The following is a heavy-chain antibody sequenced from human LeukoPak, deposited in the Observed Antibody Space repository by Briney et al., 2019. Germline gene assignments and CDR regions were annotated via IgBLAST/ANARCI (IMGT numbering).Heavy chain of an antibody. V-gene: IGHV1-2*02. Sequence: ASVKVSCKASGYTFTGYYMHWVRQAPGQGLEWMGWINPNSGGTMTRDTSISTAYMELSRLRSDDTAVYYCAREFTSIAGDYWGQGTLVTVSS. J-gene: IGHJ4*02. CDR1: GYTFTGYY. D-gene: IGHD2-15*01. CDR3: AREFTSIAGDY. CDR2: INPNSGG.